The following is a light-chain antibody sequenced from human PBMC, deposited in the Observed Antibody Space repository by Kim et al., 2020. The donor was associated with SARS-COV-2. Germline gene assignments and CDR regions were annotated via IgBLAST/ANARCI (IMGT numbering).Light chain of an antibody. CDR3: CSYAGSSTLVV. J-gene: IGLJ2*01. Sequence: QSITISCTGTSSDVGSNNLVSWYQQHPGKAPKLMIYEVSKRPSGVSNRFSGSKSGNTASLTISGLQAEDEADYYCCSYAGSSTLVVFGGGTQLTVL. V-gene: IGLV2-23*02. CDR2: EVS. CDR1: SSDVGSNNL.